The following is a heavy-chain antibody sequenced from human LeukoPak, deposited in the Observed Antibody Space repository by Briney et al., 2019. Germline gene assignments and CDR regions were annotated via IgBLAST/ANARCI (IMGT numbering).Heavy chain of an antibody. V-gene: IGHV3-23*01. CDR3: AKDKSASGSYVDY. CDR2: ISGGGAGT. J-gene: IGHJ4*02. Sequence: GGSLRLSCAASGLSFSFYAMSWVRQAPGKGLEWVSSISGGGAGTYYADSVRGRFTISRDNSKNTLYLQMNSLRAEDTAVYYCAKDKSASGSYVDYWGQGTLVTVSS. CDR1: GLSFSFYA. D-gene: IGHD1-26*01.